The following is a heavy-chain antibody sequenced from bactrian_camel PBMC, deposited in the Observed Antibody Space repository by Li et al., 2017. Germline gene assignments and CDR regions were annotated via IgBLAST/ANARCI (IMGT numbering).Heavy chain of an antibody. D-gene: IGHD6*01. CDR1: GLTFRAFD. CDR3: ATEPAYGGSWYFAY. J-gene: IGHJ6*01. Sequence: HVQLVESGGGLVQPGGSLTLTCTVSGLTFRAFDMSWVRQAPGKGLEWIANIYKDGSITLYADSVKGRFAISRDKAKNTVYLQMNGLKSEDTALYYCATEPAYGGSWYFAYWGQGTQVTVS. V-gene: IGHV3-2*01. CDR2: IYKDGSIT.